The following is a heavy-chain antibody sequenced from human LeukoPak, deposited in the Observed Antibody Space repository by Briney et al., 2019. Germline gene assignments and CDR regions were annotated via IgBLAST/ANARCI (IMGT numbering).Heavy chain of an antibody. CDR3: ARDIYDFWSGYYSGFGY. Sequence: GGSLRPSCAASGFTFSSYSMNWVRQAPGKGLEWVSSISSSSSYIYYADSVKGRFTISRDNAKNSLYLQMNSLRAEDTAVYYCARDIYDFWSGYYSGFGYWGREPWSPSPQ. CDR2: ISSSSSYI. CDR1: GFTFSSYS. J-gene: IGHJ4*02. D-gene: IGHD3-3*01. V-gene: IGHV3-21*01.